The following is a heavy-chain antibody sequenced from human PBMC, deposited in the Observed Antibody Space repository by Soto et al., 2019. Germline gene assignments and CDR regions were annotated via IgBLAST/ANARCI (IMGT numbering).Heavy chain of an antibody. V-gene: IGHV1-18*01. J-gene: IGHJ6*02. CDR2: ISAYNGNT. D-gene: IGHD2-8*01. CDR3: ARGSEGENSMVYDISHYYYYGMDV. Sequence: ASVKVSCKASGYTFTSYGISWVRQAPGQGLEWMGWISAYNGNTNYAQKHQGRVTMTTDTSTSTAYMELRSLRSDDTAVYYCARGSEGENSMVYDISHYYYYGMDVWGQGTTVTVSS. CDR1: GYTFTSYG.